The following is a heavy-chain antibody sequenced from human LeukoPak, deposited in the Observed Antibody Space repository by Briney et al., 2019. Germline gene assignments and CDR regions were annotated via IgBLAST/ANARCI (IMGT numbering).Heavy chain of an antibody. J-gene: IGHJ4*02. CDR3: AKGESKDYLNYFDYLNYFDH. Sequence: GGSLRLSCAASGFTFSSYAMSWVRQAPGKGLEWVSAISGSGGSTYYADSVKGRFTISRDNSKNTLSLQMNSLRAEDTAIYYCAKGESKDYLNYFDYLNYFDHWGQGALVTVSS. D-gene: IGHD2/OR15-2a*01. V-gene: IGHV3-23*01. CDR2: ISGSGGST. CDR1: GFTFSSYA.